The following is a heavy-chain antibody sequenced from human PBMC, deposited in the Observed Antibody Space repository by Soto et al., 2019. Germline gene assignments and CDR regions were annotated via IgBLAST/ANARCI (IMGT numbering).Heavy chain of an antibody. Sequence: EVQLLESGGGLVQPGGSLRLSCAASGLSFSNYALTWVRQAPGKGLEWVSAISGDGGGTYYADSVKGRFRISRDNSKNTVYLQMNSLRAEDTALYYCARDTGRDLFIDSWGQGTLVTVSS. CDR2: ISGDGGGT. CDR3: ARDTGRDLFIDS. D-gene: IGHD4-17*01. V-gene: IGHV3-23*01. CDR1: GLSFSNYA. J-gene: IGHJ4*02.